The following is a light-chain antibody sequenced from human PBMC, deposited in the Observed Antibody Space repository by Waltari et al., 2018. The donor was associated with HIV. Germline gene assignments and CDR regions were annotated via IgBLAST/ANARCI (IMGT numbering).Light chain of an antibody. V-gene: IGLV2-8*01. CDR1: SRDVGGYHY. Sequence: QSALPQPPSASGSPGQSVTISCTGTSRDVGGYHYVPWYQQHPGKAPKLMIYEVSKRPSGVPDRFSGSKSGNTASLTVSGLQAEDEADYYCSSYAGSNILFGGGTKLTVL. CDR2: EVS. CDR3: SSYAGSNIL. J-gene: IGLJ2*01.